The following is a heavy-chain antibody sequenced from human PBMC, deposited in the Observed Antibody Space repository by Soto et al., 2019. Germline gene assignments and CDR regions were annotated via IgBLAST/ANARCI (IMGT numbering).Heavy chain of an antibody. J-gene: IGHJ4*02. V-gene: IGHV3-43*01. CDR1: GFTFDDHT. Sequence: GGSLRLSCAGSGFTFDDHTLHWVRQIPGKGLEWVSLITWDGGSTFYADSVRGRFTISRDNNKDFVYLQMNSLRTDDTAVYYCAKEKDRVFDYWGQGTPVTVSS. CDR3: AKEKDRVFDY. CDR2: ITWDGGST.